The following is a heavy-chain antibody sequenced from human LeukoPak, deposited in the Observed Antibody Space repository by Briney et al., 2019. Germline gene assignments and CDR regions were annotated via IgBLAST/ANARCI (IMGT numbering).Heavy chain of an antibody. CDR2: ISYDGSNK. Sequence: GGSLRLSCAASGFTFSSYGMHWVRQAPGKGLEWVAVISYDGSNKYYADSVKGRFTISRDNSKNTLYLQMNSLRAEDTAVYYCAKPRKAVAGTSFDYWGQGTLVTVSS. CDR1: GFTFSSYG. CDR3: AKPRKAVAGTSFDY. J-gene: IGHJ4*02. V-gene: IGHV3-30*18. D-gene: IGHD6-19*01.